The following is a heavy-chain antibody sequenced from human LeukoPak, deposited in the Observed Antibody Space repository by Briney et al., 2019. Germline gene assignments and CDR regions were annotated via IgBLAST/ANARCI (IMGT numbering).Heavy chain of an antibody. CDR2: IWYDGSNK. Sequence: GGSLRLSCAASGFTFSSYGMHWVRQAPGKGLEWVAVIWYDGSNKYYADSVKGRFTISRDNSKNTLYLQMNNLRAEDTAVYYCARDQIPGGDWLPRLYGMDVWGQGTTVTVSS. V-gene: IGHV3-33*01. CDR1: GFTFSSYG. CDR3: ARDQIPGGDWLPRLYGMDV. D-gene: IGHD3-9*01. J-gene: IGHJ6*02.